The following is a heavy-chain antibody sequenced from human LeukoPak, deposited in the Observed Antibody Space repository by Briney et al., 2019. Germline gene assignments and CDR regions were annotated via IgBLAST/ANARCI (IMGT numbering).Heavy chain of an antibody. V-gene: IGHV3-23*01. J-gene: IGHJ4*02. Sequence: GRSLRLSCAASGFTFSSYAMSWVRQAPGKGLEWVSAISGSGGSTYYADSVKGRFTISRDNSKNTLYLQMNSLRAEDTAVYYCAKDPDYGDYVFDYWGQGTLVTVSS. CDR1: GFTFSSYA. D-gene: IGHD4-17*01. CDR2: ISGSGGST. CDR3: AKDPDYGDYVFDY.